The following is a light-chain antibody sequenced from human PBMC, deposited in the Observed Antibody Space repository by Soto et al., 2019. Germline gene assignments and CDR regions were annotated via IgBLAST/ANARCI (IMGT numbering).Light chain of an antibody. J-gene: IGKJ5*01. CDR2: AAS. Sequence: IQLTQSPSSLSASVGDRVTITCRASQGISSYLAWYQQKPGKAPKLLIYAASTLQSGFPSRFSGSGSGTDFTLTISSLQTEDFATYYCQQPNSYPITFGQGTRLEIK. CDR1: QGISSY. CDR3: QQPNSYPIT. V-gene: IGKV1-9*01.